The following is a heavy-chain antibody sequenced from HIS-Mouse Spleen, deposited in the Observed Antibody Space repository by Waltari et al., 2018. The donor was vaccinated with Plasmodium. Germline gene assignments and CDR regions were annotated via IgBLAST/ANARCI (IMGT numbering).Heavy chain of an antibody. CDR1: GGSFSRYY. CDR3: ARTHTAMATPFDY. J-gene: IGHJ4*02. V-gene: IGHV4-34*01. Sequence: QVQLQQWGAGLLKPSETLSLTCAVYGGSFSRYYWRWIRQPPGKGLEWIGEINHSGSTNYNPSLKSRVTISVDTSKNQFSLKLSSVTAADTAVYYCARTHTAMATPFDYWGQGTLVTVSS. D-gene: IGHD5-18*01. CDR2: INHSGST.